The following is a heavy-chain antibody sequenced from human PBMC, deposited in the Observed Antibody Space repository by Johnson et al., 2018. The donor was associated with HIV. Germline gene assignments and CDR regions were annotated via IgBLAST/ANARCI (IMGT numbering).Heavy chain of an antibody. Sequence: MQLVESGGGLVQPGGSLRLSCAASGFTVSSNYMSWVRQAPGKGLEWVSVIYSGGSTYYADSVKGRFTISRDNSKNTLYLHMSSLRADDTAVYYCARGFDWHWPTSAFHVWGQGTMVSVSS. J-gene: IGHJ3*01. CDR2: IYSGGST. V-gene: IGHV3-66*01. D-gene: IGHD3-9*01. CDR1: GFTVSSNY. CDR3: ARGFDWHWPTSAFHV.